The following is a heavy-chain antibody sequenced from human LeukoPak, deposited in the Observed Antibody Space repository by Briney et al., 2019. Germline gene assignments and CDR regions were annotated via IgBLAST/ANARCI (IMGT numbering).Heavy chain of an antibody. V-gene: IGHV1-18*01. D-gene: IGHD3-22*01. J-gene: IGHJ1*01. Sequence: ASVKVSCKASGYTFTSYGISWVRQAPGQGLEWTGWISAYNGNTNYAQKLQGRVTMTTDTSTSTAYMELRSLRSDDTAVYYCARDLPSYDSSGFEYFQHWGQGTLVTVSS. CDR2: ISAYNGNT. CDR1: GYTFTSYG. CDR3: ARDLPSYDSSGFEYFQH.